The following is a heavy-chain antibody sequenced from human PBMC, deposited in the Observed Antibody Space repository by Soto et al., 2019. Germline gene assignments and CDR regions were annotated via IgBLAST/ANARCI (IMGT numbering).Heavy chain of an antibody. Sequence: QITLKESGPPLVKPTQTLTLTCTFSGFSLSTNGVGVGWIRQPPGKALEWLALIYWDGDKHYSPSLKSRLTITKDTSKNQVVLTMTNMDPVDTGTYYCAHVEATVTKVWGQGTLVTVSA. CDR1: GFSLSTNGVG. V-gene: IGHV2-5*02. CDR3: AHVEATVTKV. J-gene: IGHJ4*02. D-gene: IGHD4-17*01. CDR2: IYWDGDK.